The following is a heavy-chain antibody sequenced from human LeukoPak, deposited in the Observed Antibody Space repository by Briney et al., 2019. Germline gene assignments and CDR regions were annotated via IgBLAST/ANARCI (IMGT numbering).Heavy chain of an antibody. CDR1: GYIFTGYY. Sequence: ASVKVSCKASGYIFTGYYMHWVRQAPGQGLEWMGWINPNSGDTNYAQKFQGRVTMTRDTSISTAYMELSRLRSDDTAVYYCARAGGRSWFDPWGQGTLVTVSS. J-gene: IGHJ5*02. CDR3: ARAGGRSWFDP. V-gene: IGHV1-2*02. CDR2: INPNSGDT.